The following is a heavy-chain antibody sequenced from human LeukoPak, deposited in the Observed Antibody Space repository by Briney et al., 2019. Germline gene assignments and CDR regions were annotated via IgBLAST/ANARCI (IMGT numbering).Heavy chain of an antibody. CDR3: ARVAEGVVDDAFDI. CDR2: ISAYNGNT. V-gene: IGHV1-18*04. CDR1: GFTFTSYY. D-gene: IGHD3-3*01. J-gene: IGHJ3*02. Sequence: GASVKVSCKASGFTFTSYYMHWVRQAPGQGLEWMGWISAYNGNTNYAQKLQGRVTMTTDTSTSTAYMELRSLRSDDTAVYYCARVAEGVVDDAFDIWGQGTMVTVSS.